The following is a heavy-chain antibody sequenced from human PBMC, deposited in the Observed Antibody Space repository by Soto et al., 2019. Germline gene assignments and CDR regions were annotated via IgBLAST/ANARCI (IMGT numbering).Heavy chain of an antibody. CDR1: GFTFSSYA. Sequence: GGSLRLSCAASGFTFSSYAMSWVRQAPGKGLEWVSTISGSGGSTYYADSVKGRFTISRDNSKNTLYLQMNSLRAEDKAVVYCAKRRERDYDYVWGSFDYWGQGTLVTVSS. CDR3: AKRRERDYDYVWGSFDY. D-gene: IGHD3-16*01. CDR2: ISGSGGST. V-gene: IGHV3-23*01. J-gene: IGHJ4*02.